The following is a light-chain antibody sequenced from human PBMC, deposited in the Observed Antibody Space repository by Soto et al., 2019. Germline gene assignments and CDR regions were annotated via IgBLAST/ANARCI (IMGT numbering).Light chain of an antibody. Sequence: QPVLTQPPSASGTPGQWVTISCSGSSSNIGSNSVNWYQQLPGTAPKLLVYSHTQRPSGVPDRFSGSKSGTSASLAISGLQSEDEADYYCAAWDNSLSIYVFGSGTKLTVL. CDR2: SHT. J-gene: IGLJ1*01. CDR1: SSNIGSNS. V-gene: IGLV1-44*01. CDR3: AAWDNSLSIYV.